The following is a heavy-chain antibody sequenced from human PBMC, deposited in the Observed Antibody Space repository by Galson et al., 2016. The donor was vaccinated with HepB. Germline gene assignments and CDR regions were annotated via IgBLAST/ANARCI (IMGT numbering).Heavy chain of an antibody. D-gene: IGHD5-18*01. V-gene: IGHV1-69*06. Sequence: SVKVSCKGSGGFFTSYAISWVRQAPGQGLEWMGGVIPIFGTMNYAHKFQGRVTITAGRSTNTAYMEMNNLKSEDTAVYYCARGSYGYDYGFFEDWGQGTLVTVSS. CDR1: GGFFTSYA. CDR3: ARGSYGYDYGFFED. J-gene: IGHJ4*02. CDR2: VIPIFGTM.